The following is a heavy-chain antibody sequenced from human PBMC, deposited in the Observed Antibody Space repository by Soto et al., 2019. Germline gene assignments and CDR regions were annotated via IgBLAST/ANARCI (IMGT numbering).Heavy chain of an antibody. D-gene: IGHD3-22*01. Sequence: QVQLVQSGAEVKKPGASVKVSCKASGYTFTSYYMHWVRQAPGQGLEWMGIINPSGGSTSYAQKFQGRVTMTRDTTTSTVYMELSSLKSEDTAVYYCARDYLSAPYYYDRSGFSSGYFDYWGQGTLVTVSS. V-gene: IGHV1-46*01. CDR3: ARDYLSAPYYYDRSGFSSGYFDY. CDR1: GYTFTSYY. CDR2: INPSGGST. J-gene: IGHJ4*02.